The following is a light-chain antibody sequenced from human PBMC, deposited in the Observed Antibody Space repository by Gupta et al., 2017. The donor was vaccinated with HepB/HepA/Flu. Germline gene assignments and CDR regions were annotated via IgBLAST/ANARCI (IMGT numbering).Light chain of an antibody. J-gene: IGKJ1*01. CDR1: QGISNH. V-gene: IGKV1-8*01. CDR2: DAS. Sequence: AIRMTRSPSSFSASTGDRVTITCRASQGISNHLVWYQQKPGKAPKLLIFDASTLHSGVPSRFSGSGSGTDFTLTISNLQSEDFATYYCQQYYNYLSWTFGQGTKVEIK. CDR3: QQYYNYLSWT.